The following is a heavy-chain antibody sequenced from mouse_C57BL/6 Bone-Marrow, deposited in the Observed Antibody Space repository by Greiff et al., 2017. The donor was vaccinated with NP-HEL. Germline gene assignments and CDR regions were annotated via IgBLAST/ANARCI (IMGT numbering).Heavy chain of an antibody. Sequence: DVQLVESGEGLVKPGGSLKLSCAASGFTFSSYAMSWVRQTPEKRLEWVAYISSGGDYIYYADTVKGRFTISRDNARNTLYLQMSSLKSEDTAMYYCTRDRVITTVVALYWYFDVWGTGTTVTVSS. J-gene: IGHJ1*03. V-gene: IGHV5-9-1*02. CDR3: TRDRVITTVVALYWYFDV. CDR2: ISSGGDYI. D-gene: IGHD1-1*01. CDR1: GFTFSSYA.